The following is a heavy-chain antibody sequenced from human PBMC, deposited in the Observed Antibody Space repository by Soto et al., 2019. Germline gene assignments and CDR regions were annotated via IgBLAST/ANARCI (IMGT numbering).Heavy chain of an antibody. Sequence: GGSLRLSCAASGFTFSDYYMTWIRQAPGKGLEWVSYIGSSGTGIYYPDSVKGRFTISRDNAKNSLYLQMSSLRAEDTAVYYCARAFSDAFDIWGQGTMVTVSS. V-gene: IGHV3-11*01. J-gene: IGHJ3*02. CDR3: ARAFSDAFDI. CDR1: GFTFSDYY. CDR2: IGSSGTGI.